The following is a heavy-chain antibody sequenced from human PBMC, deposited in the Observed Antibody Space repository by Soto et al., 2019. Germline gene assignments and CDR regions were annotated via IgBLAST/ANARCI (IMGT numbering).Heavy chain of an antibody. V-gene: IGHV4-39*01. CDR2: IYYSGTT. CDR3: ARHFSVAEFDY. CDR1: GDSFISNSYF. J-gene: IGHJ4*02. Sequence: SETLSLTCTVSGDSFISNSYFWAWIRQPTGKGLEWIVSIYYSGTTYYNPSLKSRVTISVDSSKKQFSLKLSSVTAADTAVYYCARHFSVAEFDYWGQGALATVS.